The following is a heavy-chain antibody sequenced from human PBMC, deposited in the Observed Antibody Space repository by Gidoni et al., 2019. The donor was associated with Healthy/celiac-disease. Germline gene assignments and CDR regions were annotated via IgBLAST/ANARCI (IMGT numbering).Heavy chain of an antibody. CDR3: ARGSDGSGSYYKRVEWFDP. Sequence: QVQLQESGPGLVKPSQTLSLTCTVSGGSISSGGYYWSWIRQHPGKGLDWIGYIYYSGSTYYNPSLKSRVTISVDTSKNQFSLKLSSVTAADKAVYYCARGSDGSGSYYKRVEWFDPWGQGTLVTVSS. D-gene: IGHD3-10*01. CDR1: GGSISSGGYY. CDR2: IYYSGST. J-gene: IGHJ5*02. V-gene: IGHV4-31*03.